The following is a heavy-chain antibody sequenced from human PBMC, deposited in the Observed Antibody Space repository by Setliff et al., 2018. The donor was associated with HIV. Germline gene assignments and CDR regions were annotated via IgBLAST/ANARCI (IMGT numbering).Heavy chain of an antibody. CDR2: IYYSGST. J-gene: IGHJ3*02. Sequence: PSETLSLTCTVSGGSISSGGYYWSWIRQHPGKGLEWIGYIYYSGSTYYNPPLKSRVTISVDTSKNQFSLKLSSVTAADTAMYFCARESRNDFWSGYYRTFDIWGQGTMVTVSS. V-gene: IGHV4-31*03. CDR1: GGSISSGGYY. CDR3: ARESRNDFWSGYYRTFDI. D-gene: IGHD3-3*01.